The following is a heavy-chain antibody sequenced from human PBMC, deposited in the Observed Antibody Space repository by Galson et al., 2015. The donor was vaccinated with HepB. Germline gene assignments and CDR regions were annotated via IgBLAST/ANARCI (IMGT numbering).Heavy chain of an antibody. CDR2: FDPEDGET. CDR1: GYTLTELS. D-gene: IGHD2-15*01. V-gene: IGHV1-24*01. J-gene: IGHJ3*02. CDR3: ATDFVVVAARLDAFDI. Sequence: SVKVSCKVSGYTLTELSMHWVRQAPGKGLEWMGGFDPEDGETIYAQKFQGRVTMTEDTSTDTAYMELSSLRSEDTAMYYCATDFVVVAARLDAFDIWGQGTMGTASS.